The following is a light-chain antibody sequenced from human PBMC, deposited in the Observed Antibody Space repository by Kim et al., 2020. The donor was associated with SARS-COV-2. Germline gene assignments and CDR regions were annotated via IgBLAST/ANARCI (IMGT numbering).Light chain of an antibody. V-gene: IGKV3-20*01. CDR2: GAF. CDR1: QDLSDTY. CDR3: LHYGASPRT. J-gene: IGKJ1*01. Sequence: SPGETATLSCRASQDLSDTYLAWYQQKPGQAPRLLIYGAFSRATGIPDRFSGSGSGTDFTLTISGLEPEDFAVYYCLHYGASPRTFGPETKVDIK.